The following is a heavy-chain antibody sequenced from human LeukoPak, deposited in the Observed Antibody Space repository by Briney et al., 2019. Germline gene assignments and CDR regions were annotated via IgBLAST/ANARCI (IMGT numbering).Heavy chain of an antibody. J-gene: IGHJ4*02. CDR2: IYYSGST. Sequence: SETLCLTCTVSGGSISSYYWSWIRQPPGKRLEWIWDIYYSGSTNYNPSLKSRVTISVDTSKNQFSLKLSSVTAADTAVYYCASDRGYSSSSNFFDYWGQGTLVTVSS. D-gene: IGHD6-6*01. CDR3: ASDRGYSSSSNFFDY. CDR1: GGSISSYY. V-gene: IGHV4-59*01.